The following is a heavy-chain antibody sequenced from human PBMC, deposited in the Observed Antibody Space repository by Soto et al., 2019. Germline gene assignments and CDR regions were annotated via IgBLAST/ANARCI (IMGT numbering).Heavy chain of an antibody. D-gene: IGHD6-13*01. CDR1: GFTFNNFA. J-gene: IGHJ4*02. CDR2: ITASGSCT. CDR3: VKDSSRWYYFDY. V-gene: IGHV3-23*01. Sequence: EVQLLESGGALVQPGGSLRLACAASGFTFNNFAMNWVRQAPVKGLEWVSGITASGSCTYYAASVKGRFAISRDNRKNTLSLQIDSLRGEDTASYYCVKDSSRWYYFDYWGPGTLVTVSS.